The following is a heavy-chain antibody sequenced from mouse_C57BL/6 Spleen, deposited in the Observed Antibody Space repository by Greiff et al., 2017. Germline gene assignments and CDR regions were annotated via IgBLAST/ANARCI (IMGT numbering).Heavy chain of an antibody. D-gene: IGHD4-1*01. V-gene: IGHV3-1*01. Sequence: EVQRVESGPGMVKPSQSLSLTCTVTGYSITSGYDWHWIRHFPGNKLEWMGYISYSGSSTYNSSLKSRISITQYACKNHFFLKLNSVTAEDTATYYCAQENLGWFAYWGQGTLVTVSA. J-gene: IGHJ3*01. CDR2: ISYSGSS. CDR1: GYSITSGYD. CDR3: AQENLGWFAY.